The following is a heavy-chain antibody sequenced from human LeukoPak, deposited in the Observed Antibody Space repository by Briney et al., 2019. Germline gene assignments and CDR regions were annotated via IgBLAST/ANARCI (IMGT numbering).Heavy chain of an antibody. CDR3: HCSSTSQGGY. V-gene: IGHV4-61*02. CDR2: IYTSGST. Sequence: SETLSLTCTVSGGSISSGDYYWSWIRQPAGKGLEWIGRIYTSGSTNYNPSLKSRVTISVDTSKNQFSLKLSSVTAADTAVYYCHCSSTSQGGYWGQGTLVTVSS. D-gene: IGHD2-2*01. CDR1: GGSISSGDYY. J-gene: IGHJ4*02.